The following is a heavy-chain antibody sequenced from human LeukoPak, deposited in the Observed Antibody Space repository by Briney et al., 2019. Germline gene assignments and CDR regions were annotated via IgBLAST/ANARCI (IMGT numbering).Heavy chain of an antibody. J-gene: IGHJ3*02. Sequence: TASETLSLTCTVSGGSISSYYWSWIRQPPGKGLEWIGYIYYSGSTNYNPSLKSRVTISVDTSKNQFSLKLSSVTAADTAVYYCARDQGVDGAFDIWGQGTMVTVSS. V-gene: IGHV4-59*12. CDR3: ARDQGVDGAFDI. D-gene: IGHD5-12*01. CDR2: IYYSGST. CDR1: GGSISSYY.